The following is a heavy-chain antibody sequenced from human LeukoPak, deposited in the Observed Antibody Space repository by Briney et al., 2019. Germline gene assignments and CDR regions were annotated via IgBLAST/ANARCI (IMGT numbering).Heavy chain of an antibody. CDR1: GFTFSTYG. D-gene: IGHD6-13*01. V-gene: IGHV3-23*01. CDR3: ATTAAAGQLDY. Sequence: GGSLRLSYAASGFTFSTYGMTWVRQAPGKGLEWVSSITDSGGSTYYADSVKGRFTIFRDNSKNTLYVQMNSLRAEDTAIYYCATTAAAGQLDYWGQGTLVTVSS. CDR2: ITDSGGST. J-gene: IGHJ4*02.